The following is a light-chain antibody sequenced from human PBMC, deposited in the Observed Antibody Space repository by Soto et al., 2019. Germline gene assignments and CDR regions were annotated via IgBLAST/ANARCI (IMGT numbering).Light chain of an antibody. V-gene: IGKV3-15*01. J-gene: IGKJ1*01. Sequence: EIVMTQSPATLSVSPGERVTLSCRASQSVSSNLAWYQYIPGQAPRLLIYAAFTRATDIPARFSGSGSGTEFTLTISSLQSEDFAVYYCQQYNNWPPWTFGQGTKV. CDR2: AAF. CDR3: QQYNNWPPWT. CDR1: QSVSSN.